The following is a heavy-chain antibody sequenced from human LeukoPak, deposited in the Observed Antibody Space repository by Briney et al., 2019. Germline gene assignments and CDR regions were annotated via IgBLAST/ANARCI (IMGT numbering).Heavy chain of an antibody. D-gene: IGHD7-27*01. J-gene: IGHJ6*02. CDR2: MNPNSGNT. CDR1: GYTFTSYD. Sequence: ASVKVSCKASGYTFTSYDINWVRQATGQGLEWMGWMNPNSGNTGCAQKFQGRVTMTRNTSISTAYMELSSLRSEDTAVYYCAREGTGDQDYYYYGMTSGAKGPRSPPP. CDR3: AREGTGDQDYYYYGMTS. V-gene: IGHV1-8*01.